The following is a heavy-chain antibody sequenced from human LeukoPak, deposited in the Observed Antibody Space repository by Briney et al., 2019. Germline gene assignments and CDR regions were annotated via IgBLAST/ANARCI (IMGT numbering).Heavy chain of an antibody. J-gene: IGHJ6*03. Sequence: PGGSLTLSCAAYGFTVSNYWMHWVRQPPGKGLVWVSRINSDGSSTSYADSVKGRFTISRDNAKNTLYLQMNCLRAEDTAVYYCARVSSGSYFGYYYYYMDVWGKGTTVTVSS. CDR3: ARVSSGSYFGYYYYYMDV. CDR1: GFTVSNYW. CDR2: INSDGSST. V-gene: IGHV3-74*01. D-gene: IGHD1-26*01.